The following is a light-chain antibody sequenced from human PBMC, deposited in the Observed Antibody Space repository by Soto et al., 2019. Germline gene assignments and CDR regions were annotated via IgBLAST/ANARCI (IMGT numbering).Light chain of an antibody. V-gene: IGKV3-15*01. Sequence: IVMTQSPSTVSVSPLERARLSCMASQSVSSKLAWYQQKPGQAPRLLIYGASTRATGIPARFSGSGSGTEFTLTISSLQSEDFAVYYCQQYNNWPPVTFGGGTKVDIK. CDR1: QSVSSK. CDR3: QQYNNWPPVT. J-gene: IGKJ4*01. CDR2: GAS.